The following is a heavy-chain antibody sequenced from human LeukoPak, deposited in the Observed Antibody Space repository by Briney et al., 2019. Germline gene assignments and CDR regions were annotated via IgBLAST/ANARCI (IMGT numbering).Heavy chain of an antibody. CDR1: GYTFTGYY. D-gene: IGHD1-26*01. Sequence: ASVKVSCKASGYTFTGYYMHWVRQAPGQGLEWMGWINPNSGGTNYAQKFRGRVTMTRDTSISTAYMELSRLRSDDTAVYYCARDGGSQKNIDYWGQGTLVTVSS. CDR2: INPNSGGT. CDR3: ARDGGSQKNIDY. V-gene: IGHV1-2*02. J-gene: IGHJ4*02.